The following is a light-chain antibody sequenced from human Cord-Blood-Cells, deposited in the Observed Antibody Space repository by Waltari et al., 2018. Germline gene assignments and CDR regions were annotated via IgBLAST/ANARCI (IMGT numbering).Light chain of an antibody. V-gene: IGKV1-5*01. CDR1: QSISSW. CDR3: QQYNSYSYT. Sequence: DIQMTPSPSTLSASVGDRVTITSRASQSISSWLAWYQQKPGKAPKLLIYDASSLESGVPSRFSGSGSGTEFTLTISSLQPDDFATYYCQQYNSYSYTFGQGTKLEIK. J-gene: IGKJ2*01. CDR2: DAS.